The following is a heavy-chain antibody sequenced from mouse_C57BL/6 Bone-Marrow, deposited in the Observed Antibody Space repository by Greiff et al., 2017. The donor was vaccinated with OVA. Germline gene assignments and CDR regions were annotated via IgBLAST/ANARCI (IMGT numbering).Heavy chain of an antibody. Sequence: EVQGVESGGGLVKPGGSLTLSCAASGFTFSDYGMHWVRQAPEKGLEWVAYLSSGSSTIYYEDTVKGRFTISRDNAKNPLFLQMSSLRSEDTAMYYCARRDGPYYFDYWGQGATLTVSS. CDR2: LSSGSSTI. V-gene: IGHV5-17*01. J-gene: IGHJ2*01. D-gene: IGHD1-1*01. CDR3: ARRDGPYYFDY. CDR1: GFTFSDYG.